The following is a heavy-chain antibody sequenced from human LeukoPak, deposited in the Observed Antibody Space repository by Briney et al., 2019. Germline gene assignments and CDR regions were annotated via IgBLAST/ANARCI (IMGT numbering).Heavy chain of an antibody. CDR1: GFTFRSDA. V-gene: IGHV3-74*01. Sequence: PGRSLRLSCADSGFTFRSDAMHWVRQAPGKGLVWVSRINSDGSITSYADSVKGRFTISRDNAKNTLYLQMNSLRADDTAVFYCATGRIVGAAEDWGQGTLVTVSS. CDR2: INSDGSIT. J-gene: IGHJ4*02. D-gene: IGHD1-26*01. CDR3: ATGRIVGAAED.